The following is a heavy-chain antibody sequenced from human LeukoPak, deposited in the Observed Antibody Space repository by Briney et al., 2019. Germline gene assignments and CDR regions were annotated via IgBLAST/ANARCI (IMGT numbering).Heavy chain of an antibody. CDR2: VSSTGAST. Sequence: PGGSLRLSCAASGFTFSSHSMGWVRQAPGKGLEWVSVVSSTGASTFYADSVKGRFTISKDNSNNTLYLQLNSLRAEDTAVYFCARYWNDRYFDYWGQGSPVTVSS. J-gene: IGHJ4*02. V-gene: IGHV3-23*01. CDR3: ARYWNDRYFDY. CDR1: GFTFSSHS. D-gene: IGHD1-1*01.